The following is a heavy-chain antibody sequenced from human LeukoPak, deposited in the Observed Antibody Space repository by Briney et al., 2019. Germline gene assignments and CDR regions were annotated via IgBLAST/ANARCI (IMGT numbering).Heavy chain of an antibody. CDR1: GFTFSSYE. Sequence: GGSLRLSCAASGFTFSSYEMNWVRQAPGKGLEWASYIGSSGSTIYYAASVKGRFTASRDNAKSSLYLQMSSLRAEDTAVYYCATYYYHGSSGFYYWGQGTLVTVSS. CDR2: IGSSGSTI. D-gene: IGHD3-22*01. CDR3: ATYYYHGSSGFYY. J-gene: IGHJ4*02. V-gene: IGHV3-48*03.